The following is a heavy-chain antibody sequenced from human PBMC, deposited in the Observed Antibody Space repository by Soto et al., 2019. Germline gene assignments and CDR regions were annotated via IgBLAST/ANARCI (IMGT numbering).Heavy chain of an antibody. CDR1: GFTFSSYG. CDR3: ARELDCTNGVCYIAVLDF. J-gene: IGHJ4*02. D-gene: IGHD2-8*01. V-gene: IGHV3-33*01. CDR2: IWYDGSNK. Sequence: GGSLRLSCAASGFTFSSYGMHWVRQAPGKGLEWVAVIWYDGSNKYYADSVKGRFTISRDNSKNTLYLQMNSLRAEDTAVYYCARELDCTNGVCYIAVLDFWGQGTLVTVSS.